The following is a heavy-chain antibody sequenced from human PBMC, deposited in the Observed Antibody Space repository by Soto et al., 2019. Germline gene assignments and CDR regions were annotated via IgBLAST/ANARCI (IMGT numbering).Heavy chain of an antibody. CDR3: ASRSSLPTIDY. J-gene: IGHJ4*02. CDR2: IYSGGST. Sequence: GGSLRLSCAASGFTVSSNYMSWVRQAPGKGLEWVSVIYSGGSTYYADSVKGRFTISRDNSKNTLYLQMNSLRAEDTAVYYCASRSSLPTIDYWGQGTLVTVSS. D-gene: IGHD6-6*01. CDR1: GFTVSSNY. V-gene: IGHV3-53*01.